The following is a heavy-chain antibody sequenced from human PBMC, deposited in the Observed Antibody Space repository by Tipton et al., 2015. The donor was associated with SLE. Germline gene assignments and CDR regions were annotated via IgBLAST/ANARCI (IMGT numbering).Heavy chain of an antibody. Sequence: LRLSCTVSDYSISSGYYWGWIRQSPGKGLEWIGSIYHSGSTYYNPSLKSRVTISLDTSKNQFSLKLSSVTAADTAVYYCARQEPAVKVWYFDLWGRGTLVTVSS. V-gene: IGHV4-38-2*02. CDR1: DYSISSGYY. CDR3: ARQEPAVKVWYFDL. D-gene: IGHD2-2*01. CDR2: IYHSGST. J-gene: IGHJ2*01.